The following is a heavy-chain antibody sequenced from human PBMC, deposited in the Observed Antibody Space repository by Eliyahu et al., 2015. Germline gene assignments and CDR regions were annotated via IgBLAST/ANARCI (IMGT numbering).Heavy chain of an antibody. CDR2: INPNRGGT. J-gene: IGHJ5*02. CDR1: GYTFSGYY. V-gene: IGHV1-2*02. Sequence: QVQLVQSGAEVKNPGASVKISCKASGYTFSGYYMHWARQAPGQGLEWMGWINPNRGGTHYXQXFQGRVTMTRDTSINTAYMELNRLRSDDTAVYYCARERSECSGGTCHRXTFDPWGQGTLVTVSS. D-gene: IGHD2-15*01. CDR3: ARERSECSGGTCHRXTFDP.